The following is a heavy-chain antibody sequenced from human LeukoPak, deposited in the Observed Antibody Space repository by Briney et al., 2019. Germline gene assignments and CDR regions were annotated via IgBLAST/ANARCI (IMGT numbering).Heavy chain of an antibody. CDR3: ARGQFSAFDI. CDR1: GDSLSTNSFA. CDR2: TYYYRSKWYN. D-gene: IGHD5-24*01. V-gene: IGHV6-1*01. Sequence: SQTLSLTCAISGDSLSTNSFAWNWIRQSPSRGLEWLGRTYYYRSKWYNDFALSVKSRITINPGTSKNQFSLQLNSVTPEDTAVYYCARGQFSAFDIWGQGTMVIVSS. J-gene: IGHJ3*02.